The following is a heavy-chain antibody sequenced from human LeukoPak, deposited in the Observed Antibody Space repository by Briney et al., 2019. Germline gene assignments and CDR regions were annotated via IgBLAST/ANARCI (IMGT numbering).Heavy chain of an antibody. J-gene: IGHJ4*02. D-gene: IGHD2-2*01. CDR2: FIPIFGTA. V-gene: IGHV1-69*06. CDR3: ARSFAVPAANS. Sequence: SVKVSCKASGGTFSSYVISWVRQAPGQGLEWMGEFIPIFGTANYAQKFQGRVTITADKSTSTAYMELSSLRSEDTAVYYCARSFAVPAANSWGQGTLVTVSS. CDR1: GGTFSSYV.